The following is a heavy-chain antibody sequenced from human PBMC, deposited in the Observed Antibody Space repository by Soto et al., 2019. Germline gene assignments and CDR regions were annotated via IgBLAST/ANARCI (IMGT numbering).Heavy chain of an antibody. CDR2: IYTGGST. Sequence: PGGSMRLSCATSGFTASTNYMSWVRQSPGKGLEWDSVIYTGGSTYYADSVKGRFTISRDNSKNRLFLQMNSLRAEDTAIYYCAKCMGSSWIGVIDNWGQGTLVTVSS. CDR3: AKCMGSSWIGVIDN. V-gene: IGHV3-53*01. CDR1: GFTASTNY. D-gene: IGHD6-13*01. J-gene: IGHJ4*02.